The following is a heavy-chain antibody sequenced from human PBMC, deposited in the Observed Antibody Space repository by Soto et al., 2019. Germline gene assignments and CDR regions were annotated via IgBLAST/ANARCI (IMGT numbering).Heavy chain of an antibody. CDR3: AIMVPPGGYMDV. CDR2: IIPILGIA. V-gene: IGHV1-69*02. Sequence: QVQLVQSGAGVKKPGCSVKVSCTASGGTFSSYTISWVRQAPGQGLEWMGRIIPILGIANYAQKFQGRVTIPADKSTSTAYMALSSLRSEDTAVYYCAIMVPPGGYMDVWGKGTTVTVSS. J-gene: IGHJ6*03. CDR1: GGTFSSYT. D-gene: IGHD2-8*01.